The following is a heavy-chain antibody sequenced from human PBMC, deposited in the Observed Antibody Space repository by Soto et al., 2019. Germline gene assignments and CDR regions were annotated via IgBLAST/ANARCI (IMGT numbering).Heavy chain of an antibody. CDR1: GFTFSSYG. D-gene: IGHD2-15*01. Sequence: GGSLRLSCAASGFTFSSYGMHWVRQAPGKGLEWVAVIWYDGSNKYYADSVKGRFTISRDNSKNTLYLKMNSLRAEDTAVYYCAREYGGYCSGGSCYQKTPPKTPGGIGMDVWGQGTTVTVSS. J-gene: IGHJ6*02. CDR2: IWYDGSNK. V-gene: IGHV3-33*01. CDR3: AREYGGYCSGGSCYQKTPPKTPGGIGMDV.